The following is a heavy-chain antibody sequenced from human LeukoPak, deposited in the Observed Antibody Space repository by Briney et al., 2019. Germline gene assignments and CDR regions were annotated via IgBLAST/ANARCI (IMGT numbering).Heavy chain of an antibody. V-gene: IGHV1-2*06. Sequence: ASVKVSCKASGYTFTGYYMHWVRQAPGQGLEWMGRINPNSGGTNYAQKFQGRVTMTRDTSISTAYMELSRLRSDDTAVYYCARGLNGYRSSSNWFDHWGQGTLVTVSS. CDR3: ARGLNGYRSSSNWFDH. CDR2: INPNSGGT. CDR1: GYTFTGYY. J-gene: IGHJ5*02. D-gene: IGHD6-13*01.